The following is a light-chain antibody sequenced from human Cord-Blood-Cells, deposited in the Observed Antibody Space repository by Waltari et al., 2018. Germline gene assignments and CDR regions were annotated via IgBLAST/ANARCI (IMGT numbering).Light chain of an antibody. CDR3: CSYAGSSTLV. CDR1: SSAVGRYNL. Sequence: QSALTQPASVSGYPGQSITISCTGTSSAVGRYNLVSWYQQHPGKAPKLMIYEGSKRPSGVSNRFSGSKSGNTASLTISGLQAEDEADYYCCSYAGSSTLVFGGGTKLTVL. CDR2: EGS. J-gene: IGLJ2*01. V-gene: IGLV2-23*01.